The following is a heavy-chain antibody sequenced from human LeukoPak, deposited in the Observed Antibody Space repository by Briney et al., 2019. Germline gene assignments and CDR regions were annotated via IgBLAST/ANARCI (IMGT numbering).Heavy chain of an antibody. Sequence: ASVTVSCTASGYTFTGYYLHWVRQAPGQGLEWMGWINPNSGDTNYAQKFQGRVTMTSDTSISTAYMELSRLRSDDTAVFYCARGDSSPYYYFDYWGQGTLVTVSS. CDR3: ARGDSSPYYYFDY. CDR1: GYTFTGYY. D-gene: IGHD3-22*01. CDR2: INPNSGDT. V-gene: IGHV1-2*02. J-gene: IGHJ4*02.